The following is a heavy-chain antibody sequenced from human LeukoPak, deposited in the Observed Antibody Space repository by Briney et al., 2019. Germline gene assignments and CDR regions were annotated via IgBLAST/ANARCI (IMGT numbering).Heavy chain of an antibody. Sequence: SETLSFTCTVSGYSISSGYYWGWIRQPPGKGLEWIGSIYHSGSTYYNPSLKSRVTISVDTSKNQFSLKLSSVTAADTAVYYCARRIAARLFPEFDYWGQGTLVTVSS. J-gene: IGHJ4*02. CDR2: IYHSGST. D-gene: IGHD6-6*01. CDR1: GYSISSGYY. V-gene: IGHV4-38-2*02. CDR3: ARRIAARLFPEFDY.